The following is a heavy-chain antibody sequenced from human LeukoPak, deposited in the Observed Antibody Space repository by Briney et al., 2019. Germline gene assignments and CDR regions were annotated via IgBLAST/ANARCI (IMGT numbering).Heavy chain of an antibody. V-gene: IGHV1-46*01. CDR1: GYTFTTYY. CDR3: ARAIPGTTTVSLDY. CDR2: INPSGGGGST. D-gene: IGHD4-11*01. J-gene: IGHJ4*02. Sequence: ASVKVSCKASGYTFTTYYMHWVRQAPGLGLEWMGMINPSGGGGSTSYAQKFQGRFTLTRDTSTTTLYMELGSLRSEDTAVYYCARAIPGTTTVSLDYWGQGTLATVSS.